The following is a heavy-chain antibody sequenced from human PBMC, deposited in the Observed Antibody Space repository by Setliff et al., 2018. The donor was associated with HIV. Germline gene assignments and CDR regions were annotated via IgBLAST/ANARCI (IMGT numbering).Heavy chain of an antibody. Sequence: SVKVSCKASGDTLTKNSVSLLRHVPGQGLEWLGGFIPVFRTTKYTQAFQGRVTINVDDSSNTAYIELRNLTSADTAFYYFARQRGVFSTGWPYFDSWGQGTLVTVSS. CDR2: FIPVFRTT. J-gene: IGHJ4*02. CDR3: ARQRGVFSTGWPYFDS. CDR1: GDTLTKNS. V-gene: IGHV1-69*13. D-gene: IGHD2-2*01.